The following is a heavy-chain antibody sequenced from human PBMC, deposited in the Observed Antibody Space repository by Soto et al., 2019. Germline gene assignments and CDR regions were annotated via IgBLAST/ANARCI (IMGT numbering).Heavy chain of an antibody. CDR3: ARIMFYSDGTNSSPFEY. J-gene: IGHJ4*02. V-gene: IGHV4-61*01. Sequence: QVQLQESGPGLVKPSETLSLTCTVSGGSVSSGNYYWSWIRQPPGKGLEWIGYFYYTGSINYNPSLKSRVTIFIDASEIQCSLRLSSVAAADTAVYYCARIMFYSDGTNSSPFEYWCQGTLVTASS. D-gene: IGHD3-22*01. CDR2: FYYTGSI. CDR1: GGSVSSGNYY.